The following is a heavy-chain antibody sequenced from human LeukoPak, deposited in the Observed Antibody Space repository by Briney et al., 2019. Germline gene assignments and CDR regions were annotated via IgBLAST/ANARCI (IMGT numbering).Heavy chain of an antibody. CDR3: AILPSPDFWSGYYLAFDI. V-gene: IGHV1-2*04. CDR1: GYTFIGYY. J-gene: IGHJ3*02. CDR2: INPSSGGT. Sequence: GASVKVSCKASGYTFIGYYMHWVRQAPGQGLEWMGWINPSSGGTNYAQKFQGWVTMTRDTSISTAYMELSRLRSDDTAVYYCAILPSPDFWSGYYLAFDIWGQGTMVTVSS. D-gene: IGHD3-3*01.